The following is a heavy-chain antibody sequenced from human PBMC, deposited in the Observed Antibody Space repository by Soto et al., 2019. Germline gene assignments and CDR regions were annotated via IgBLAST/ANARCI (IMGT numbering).Heavy chain of an antibody. V-gene: IGHV1-18*04. D-gene: IGHD2-2*01. CDR1: DYTFTSYG. CDR3: ARAPTIVVVPAAQGSWFDP. Sequence: QVQLVQSGAEVQKPGASVKVSCKASDYTFTSYGISWVGQAPGQGLEWMGWISAYNGNTNYAQKLQGRVTMTTDTSTSTAYMELRSLRSDDTAVYYGARAPTIVVVPAAQGSWFDPWGQGTLVTVSS. J-gene: IGHJ5*02. CDR2: ISAYNGNT.